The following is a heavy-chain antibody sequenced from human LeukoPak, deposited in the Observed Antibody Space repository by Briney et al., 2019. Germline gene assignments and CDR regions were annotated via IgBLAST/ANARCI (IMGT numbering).Heavy chain of an antibody. CDR3: ARAHFTNIVVVPAAIKGFDP. CDR2: INHSGST. Sequence: SETLSLTCAVYGGSFSGYYWSWVRQPPGKGLEWIGEINHSGSTNYNPSLKSRVTISVDMSKNQFSLKLSSVTAADTAVYYCARAHFTNIVVVPAAIKGFDPWGQGTLVTVSS. V-gene: IGHV4-34*01. CDR1: GGSFSGYY. J-gene: IGHJ5*02. D-gene: IGHD2-2*01.